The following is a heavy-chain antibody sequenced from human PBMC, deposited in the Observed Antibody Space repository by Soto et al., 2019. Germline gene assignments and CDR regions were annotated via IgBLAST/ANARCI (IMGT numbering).Heavy chain of an antibody. CDR1: GGSISSYY. D-gene: IGHD5-18*01. CDR2: IYYSGST. J-gene: IGHJ4*02. Sequence: SETLSLTCTVSGGSISSYYWSWIRQPPGKGLEWIGYIYYSGSTNYNPSLKSRVTISVDTSKNQFSLKLSSVTAADTAVYYCARGGTAMANYWGQGTLVTVSS. CDR3: ARGGTAMANY. V-gene: IGHV4-59*01.